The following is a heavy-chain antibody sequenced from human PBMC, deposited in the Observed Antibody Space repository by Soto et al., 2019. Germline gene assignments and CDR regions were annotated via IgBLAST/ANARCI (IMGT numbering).Heavy chain of an antibody. CDR1: GDSVSSNSAA. Sequence: SQTLSLTCVISGDSVSSNSAAWNWIRQSPSRGLEWLGRTYYRSKWYNDYAVSVKSRININPDTSKNQIYLQLNSVTPEDTSFYYCARCYGGGPSPAEYFQLWGQGTLVTVSS. J-gene: IGHJ1*01. CDR2: TYYRSKWYN. D-gene: IGHD3-16*01. V-gene: IGHV6-1*01. CDR3: ARCYGGGPSPAEYFQL.